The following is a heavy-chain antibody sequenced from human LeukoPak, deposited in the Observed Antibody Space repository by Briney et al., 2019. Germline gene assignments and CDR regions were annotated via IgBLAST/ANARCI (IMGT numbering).Heavy chain of an antibody. V-gene: IGHV4-4*09. CDR2: IYTSGST. D-gene: IGHD3-22*01. Sequence: SEILSLTCTVSGGSISSYYWSWIRQPPGKGLEWIGYIYTSGSTNYNPSLKSRVTISVDTSKNQFSLKLSSVTAADTAVYYCARHGPPPDYYYDSSGYYLDALDIWGQGTMVTVYS. CDR3: ARHGPPPDYYYDSSGYYLDALDI. J-gene: IGHJ3*02. CDR1: GGSISSYY.